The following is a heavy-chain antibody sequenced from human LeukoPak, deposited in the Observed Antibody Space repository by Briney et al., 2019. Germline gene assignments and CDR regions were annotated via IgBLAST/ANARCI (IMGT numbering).Heavy chain of an antibody. Sequence: ASVKVSRKASGYTFTSYYMHWVRQAPGQGLEWMGIINPSGGSTSYAQKFQGRVTMTRDTSTSTVYMELSSLRSEDTAVYYCARDRARDILTGYYTWDYFDYWGQGTLVTVSS. V-gene: IGHV1-46*01. CDR3: ARDRARDILTGYYTWDYFDY. D-gene: IGHD3-9*01. CDR2: INPSGGST. CDR1: GYTFTSYY. J-gene: IGHJ4*02.